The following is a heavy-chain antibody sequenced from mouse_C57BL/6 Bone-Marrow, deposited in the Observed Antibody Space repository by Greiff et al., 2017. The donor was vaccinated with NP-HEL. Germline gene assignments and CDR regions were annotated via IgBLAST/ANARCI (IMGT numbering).Heavy chain of an antibody. CDR1: GYTFTDYY. D-gene: IGHD1-1*01. CDR2: IYPGSGNT. V-gene: IGHV1-76*01. Sequence: QVQLQQSGAELVRPGASVKLSCKASGYTFTDYYINWVKQRPGQGLEWIARIYPGSGNTYYNEKFKGKATLTAEKSSSTAYMQLSSLTSEDSAVYFCASGDHYGIDYWGQGTTLTVSS. CDR3: ASGDHYGIDY. J-gene: IGHJ2*01.